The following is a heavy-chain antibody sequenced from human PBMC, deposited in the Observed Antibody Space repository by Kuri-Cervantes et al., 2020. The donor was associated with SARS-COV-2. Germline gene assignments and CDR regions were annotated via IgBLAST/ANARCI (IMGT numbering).Heavy chain of an antibody. V-gene: IGHV3-15*05. J-gene: IGHJ4*02. CDR2: IKSKTDGGTT. CDR1: GFTFSNAW. CDR3: ARHTQGDN. Sequence: GGSLRLSCAASGFTFSNAWMSWVRQAPGKGLEWVGRIKSKTDGGTTDYAAPVKGRFTISRDNAKNMLYLQMNSLRAEDTAVYYCARHTQGDNWGQGTLVTVSS.